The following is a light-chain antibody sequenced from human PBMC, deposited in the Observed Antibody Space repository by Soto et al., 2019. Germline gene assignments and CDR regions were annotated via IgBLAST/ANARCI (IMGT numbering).Light chain of an antibody. V-gene: IGKV2-24*01. CDR2: QIS. J-gene: IGKJ1*01. Sequence: IVLTQTPLSSAVTPGQPASFSCGSSESLVHSDGKTYLGWLHLRPGQPPRLLIYQISKRPPGVPDRFSGSGAGTNFTLKISRVEPEDVGTVYCMQASQLRTFGQGTKVEIK. CDR1: ESLVHSDGKTY. CDR3: MQASQLRT.